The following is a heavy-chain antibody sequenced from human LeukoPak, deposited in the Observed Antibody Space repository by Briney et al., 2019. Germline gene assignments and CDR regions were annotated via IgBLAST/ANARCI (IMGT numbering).Heavy chain of an antibody. D-gene: IGHD1-26*01. V-gene: IGHV3-7*03. CDR3: ARDKAVGATHFDY. CDR2: IKQDGSEK. CDR1: GFTFSTYW. Sequence: GGSLRLSCAASGFTFSTYWMSWVRQAPGKGLEWVANIKQDGSEKYYVDSVKGRFTISRDNAKNSLYLQMNSLRAEDTTVYYCARDKAVGATHFDYWGQGTLVTVSS. J-gene: IGHJ4*02.